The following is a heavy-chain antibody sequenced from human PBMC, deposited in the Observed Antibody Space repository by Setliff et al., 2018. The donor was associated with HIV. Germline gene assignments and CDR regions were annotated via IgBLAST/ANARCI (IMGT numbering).Heavy chain of an antibody. CDR3: ARDFGGRWTFDY. Sequence: VASVKVSCKASGYNFNSFGINWVRQAPGQGLEWMGWINAGNGNTKYSQKFQGRVTMTRDTSTTTVYMELSSLTSEDTAIYYCARDFGGRWTFDYWGQGTLVTVSS. V-gene: IGHV1-18*01. D-gene: IGHD3-10*01. CDR2: INAGNGNT. CDR1: GYNFNSFG. J-gene: IGHJ4*02.